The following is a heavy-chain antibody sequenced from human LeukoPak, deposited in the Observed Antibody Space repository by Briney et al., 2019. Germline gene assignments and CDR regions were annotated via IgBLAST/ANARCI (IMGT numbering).Heavy chain of an antibody. CDR1: GGSISTYY. CDR2: VYYSGGT. V-gene: IGHV4-59*08. D-gene: IGHD5-18*01. J-gene: IGHJ4*02. Sequence: PSETLSLTCTVSGGSISTYYWSWIRQPPGKGLEWIGYVYYSGGTSYNPSLKSRVIISVDTSKNEFSLNVSSVTAADTAVYYCARHYGYSYGPDYWGQGTLVTVSS. CDR3: ARHYGYSYGPDY.